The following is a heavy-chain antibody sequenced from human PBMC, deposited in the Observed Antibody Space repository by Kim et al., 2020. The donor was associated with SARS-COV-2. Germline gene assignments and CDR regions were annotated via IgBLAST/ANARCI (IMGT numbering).Heavy chain of an antibody. Sequence: STNHNPSLKSLVTISVDTSKNQFSLKLSSVTAADTAVYYCARGRRGKFDYWGQGTLVTVSS. V-gene: IGHV4-34*01. J-gene: IGHJ4*02. CDR2: ST. D-gene: IGHD3-16*01. CDR3: ARGRRGKFDY.